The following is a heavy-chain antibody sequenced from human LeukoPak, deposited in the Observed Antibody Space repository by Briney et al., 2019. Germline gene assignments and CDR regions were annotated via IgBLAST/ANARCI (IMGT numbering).Heavy chain of an antibody. CDR3: ARDLGRVTRPFDY. D-gene: IGHD4-11*01. CDR2: INPNSGGT. J-gene: IGHJ4*02. CDR1: GYTFTGYY. V-gene: IGHV1-2*02. Sequence: GASVKVSCKASGYTFTGYYMHWVRQAPGQGLEWMGWINPNSGGTNYAQKFQGRVTMTRDTSISTAYMELSRLRSDDTAVYYCARDLGRVTRPFDYWGQGTLVTVSS.